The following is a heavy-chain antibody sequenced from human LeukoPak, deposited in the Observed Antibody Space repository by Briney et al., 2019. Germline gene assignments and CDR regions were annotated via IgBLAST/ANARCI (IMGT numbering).Heavy chain of an antibody. CDR1: GFTFGIHG. CDR2: ISTSSTYI. CDR3: TRDRCSNSDCPFDY. J-gene: IGHJ4*02. D-gene: IGHD2-21*02. Sequence: PGGSLRLSCVGSGFTFGIHGRKWVRQAPGKGLEWVSFISTSSTYIKYADSLKGSFTVSRDNVKSSLYLQMSSLTAEDTAVYYCTRDRCSNSDCPFDYWGQGTLVTVSS. V-gene: IGHV3-21*06.